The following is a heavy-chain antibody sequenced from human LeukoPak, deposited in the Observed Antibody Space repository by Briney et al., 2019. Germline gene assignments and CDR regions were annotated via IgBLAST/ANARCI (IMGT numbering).Heavy chain of an antibody. V-gene: IGHV1-2*02. CDR2: INPNSGGT. D-gene: IGHD3-10*01. CDR3: ASFHFGEILLNA. Sequence: GASVKVSCKASGYTFTGYYMHWVRQAPGQGLEWMGWINPNSGGTNYAQNFQGRVTMTRDTSISTAYMELSRLRSDDTAVYYCASFHFGEILLNAWGQGTLVTVSS. J-gene: IGHJ5*02. CDR1: GYTFTGYY.